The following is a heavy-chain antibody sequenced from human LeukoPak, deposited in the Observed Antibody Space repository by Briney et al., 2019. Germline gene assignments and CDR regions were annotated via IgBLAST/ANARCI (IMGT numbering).Heavy chain of an antibody. V-gene: IGHV1-69*05. D-gene: IGHD3-22*01. CDR1: GGTFSSYA. CDR3: ARDGDYYDSSGYTIDAFDI. J-gene: IGHJ3*02. CDR2: IIPIFGTA. Sequence: SVKVSCKASGGTFSSYAISWVRQAPGQGLEWMGGIIPIFGTANYAQKFQGRVTITTDESTSTAYMELSSLRSEDTAVYYCARDGDYYDSSGYTIDAFDIWGRGTVVTVSS.